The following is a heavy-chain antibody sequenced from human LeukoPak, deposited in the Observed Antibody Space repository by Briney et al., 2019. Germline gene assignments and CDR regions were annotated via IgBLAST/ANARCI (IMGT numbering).Heavy chain of an antibody. CDR1: GGSISSYY. J-gene: IGHJ4*02. CDR2: IYYSGST. Sequence: SETLSLTCTVSGGSISSYYWNWIRQPPGKGLEWLGYIYYSGSTNYNPSLKSRVTISVDTSKNQFSLNLSSVTAADTAVYYCARGRWSSGWFDYWGQGTLVTVSS. D-gene: IGHD6-19*01. V-gene: IGHV4-59*01. CDR3: ARGRWSSGWFDY.